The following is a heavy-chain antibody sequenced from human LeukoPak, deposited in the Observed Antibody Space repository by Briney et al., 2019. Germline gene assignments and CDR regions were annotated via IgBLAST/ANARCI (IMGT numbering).Heavy chain of an antibody. Sequence: ASVKVTCKASGYTFTSYDINWVRQATGQGLEWMGWMNPNSGNTGYAQKFQGRVTITRNTSISTAYMELSSLRSEDTAVYYCAVLYRGSYSHDYWGQGTLVTVSS. CDR1: GYTFTSYD. CDR2: MNPNSGNT. CDR3: AVLYRGSYSHDY. D-gene: IGHD1-26*01. J-gene: IGHJ4*02. V-gene: IGHV1-8*03.